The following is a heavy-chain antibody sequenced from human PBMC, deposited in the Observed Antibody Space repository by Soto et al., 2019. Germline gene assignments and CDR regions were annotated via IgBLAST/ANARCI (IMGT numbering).Heavy chain of an antibody. V-gene: IGHV3-23*01. CDR1: GFTFSSYA. J-gene: IGHJ4*02. CDR2: ISGSGGST. D-gene: IGHD3-22*01. Sequence: GGSLRLSCAASGFTFSSYAMSWVRQAPGKGLEWVSAISGSGGSTYYADSVKGRFTISRDNSKNTLYLQMNSLRAEDTAVYYCAKDKELVHYYDSSGYSGYDYWGQGTLVTVSS. CDR3: AKDKELVHYYDSSGYSGYDY.